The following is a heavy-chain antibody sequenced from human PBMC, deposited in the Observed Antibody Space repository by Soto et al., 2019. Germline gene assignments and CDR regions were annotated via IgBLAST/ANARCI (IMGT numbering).Heavy chain of an antibody. CDR3: ATGIAVAGTGVDY. D-gene: IGHD6-19*01. V-gene: IGHV1-46*03. CDR2: INPSGGST. CDR1: GYTFTSYY. Sequence: QVQLVQSGAEVKKPGASVKVSCKASGYTFTSYYMHWVRQAPGQGLEWMGIINPSGGSTSYAQKFKGRVTMTRDTSTSTVYMELSSLRSKDTAVYYCATGIAVAGTGVDYWGQGTLVTVSS. J-gene: IGHJ4*02.